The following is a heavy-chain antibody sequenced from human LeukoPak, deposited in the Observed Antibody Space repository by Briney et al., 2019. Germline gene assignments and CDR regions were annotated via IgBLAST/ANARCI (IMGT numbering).Heavy chain of an antibody. J-gene: IGHJ4*02. CDR3: AKVKITMVRGVTEQYYFDY. Sequence: PGGSLRLSCAASGFTFSSYGMSWVRQAPGKGLEWVSAISGSGGSTYYADSVKGRFTISRDNSKNTLYLQMNSLRAEDTAVYYCAKVKITMVRGVTEQYYFDYWGQGTLVTVPS. CDR2: ISGSGGST. D-gene: IGHD3-10*01. CDR1: GFTFSSYG. V-gene: IGHV3-23*01.